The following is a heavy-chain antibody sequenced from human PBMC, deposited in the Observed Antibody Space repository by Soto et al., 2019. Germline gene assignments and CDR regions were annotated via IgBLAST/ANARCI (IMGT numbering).Heavy chain of an antibody. Sequence: QVQLVESGGGVVQPGRSLRLSCAASGFTFSNYAMDWVRQAPGKGLEWVAVISYDGSNKYYEDSVKGRFTISRDDSKNTLYLQMNSLRAEDTAVYYCARGAPPDYWGQGTLVTVSS. CDR1: GFTFSNYA. J-gene: IGHJ4*02. CDR2: ISYDGSNK. V-gene: IGHV3-30-3*01. CDR3: ARGAPPDY.